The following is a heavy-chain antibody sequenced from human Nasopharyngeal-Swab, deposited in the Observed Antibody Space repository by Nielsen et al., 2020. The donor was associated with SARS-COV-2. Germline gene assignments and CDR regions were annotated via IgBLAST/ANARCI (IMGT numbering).Heavy chain of an antibody. D-gene: IGHD1-7*01. Sequence: GESLKISCAASGFTFSSYGMHWVRQAPGKGLEWVAVIWYDGSNKYYADSVKGRFTISRDNSKNTLYLQMNSLRAEDTAVYYCARKGNWNYVDAPAPGHYSKGAFDIWGQGTMVTVSS. CDR1: GFTFSSYG. CDR3: ARKGNWNYVDAPAPGHYSKGAFDI. CDR2: IWYDGSNK. J-gene: IGHJ3*02. V-gene: IGHV3-33*01.